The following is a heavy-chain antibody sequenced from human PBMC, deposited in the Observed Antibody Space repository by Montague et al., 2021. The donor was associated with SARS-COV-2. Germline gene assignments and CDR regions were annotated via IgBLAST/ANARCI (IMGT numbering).Heavy chain of an antibody. V-gene: IGHV4-61*01. Sequence: SETLSLTCTVSGGFVSSDTYYWSWILQPPGRGLEWRRYINYSGSNSYNPSIKSRITIAVDMYKNQFSLKLNSVTAADTAVYYWSSSGGYYYYYQGVDVWGQGTTVTVSS. CDR1: GGFVSSDTYY. CDR3: SSSGGYYYYYQGVDV. D-gene: IGHD3-10*01. CDR2: INYSGSN. J-gene: IGHJ6*02.